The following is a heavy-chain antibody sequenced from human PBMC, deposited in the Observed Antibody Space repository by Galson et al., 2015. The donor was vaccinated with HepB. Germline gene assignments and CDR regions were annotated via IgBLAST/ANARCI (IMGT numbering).Heavy chain of an antibody. Sequence: SLRLSCAASGFTFSSYAMHWVRQAPGKGLEWVAVISYDGSNKYYADSVKGRFTISRDNSKNTLYLQMNSLRAEDTAVYYCARRDAAAGKDYYYYYYMDVWGKGTTVTVSS. CDR2: ISYDGSNK. J-gene: IGHJ6*03. V-gene: IGHV3-30-3*01. D-gene: IGHD6-13*01. CDR3: ARRDAAAGKDYYYYYYMDV. CDR1: GFTFSSYA.